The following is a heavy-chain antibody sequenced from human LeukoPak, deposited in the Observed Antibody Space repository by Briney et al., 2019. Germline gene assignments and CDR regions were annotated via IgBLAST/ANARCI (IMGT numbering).Heavy chain of an antibody. J-gene: IGHJ4*02. D-gene: IGHD4-23*01. Sequence: SVKVSCKASGGTFSSYAISWVRQAPGQGLEWMGGIIPIFGTANYAQKFQGRVTITTDESTSTAYMELSSLRSEDTAVYYCARGVLDGGNSDYWGQGTLVTVSS. CDR2: IIPIFGTA. CDR3: ARGVLDGGNSDY. V-gene: IGHV1-69*05. CDR1: GGTFSSYA.